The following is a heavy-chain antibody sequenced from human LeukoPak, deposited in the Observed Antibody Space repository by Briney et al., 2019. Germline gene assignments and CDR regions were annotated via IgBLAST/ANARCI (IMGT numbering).Heavy chain of an antibody. CDR2: INPNSGGT. CDR1: GYTFTGYY. D-gene: IGHD2-2*01. Sequence: ASVKVSCKASGYTFTGYYMQWVRQAPGQGLEWMGWINPNSGGTNYAQKFQGRVTMTRDTSISTAYMELSRLRSDDTAVYYCASEEEACSSTSCSFDYWGQGTLVTVSS. J-gene: IGHJ4*02. CDR3: ASEEEACSSTSCSFDY. V-gene: IGHV1-2*02.